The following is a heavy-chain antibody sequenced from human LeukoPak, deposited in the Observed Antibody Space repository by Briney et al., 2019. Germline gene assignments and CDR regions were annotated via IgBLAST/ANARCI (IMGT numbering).Heavy chain of an antibody. D-gene: IGHD3-22*01. V-gene: IGHV4-39*02. CDR1: GGSISSSSYS. CDR2: IYYSGST. CDR3: AREGDHYYYDSSGYPFDY. Sequence: SETLSLTCTVSGGSISSSSYSWGWIRQPPGKGLEWIGSIYYSGSTYYNPSLKSRVTISVDTSKNQFSLKLSSVTAADTAVYYCAREGDHYYYDSSGYPFDYWGQGTLVTVSS. J-gene: IGHJ4*02.